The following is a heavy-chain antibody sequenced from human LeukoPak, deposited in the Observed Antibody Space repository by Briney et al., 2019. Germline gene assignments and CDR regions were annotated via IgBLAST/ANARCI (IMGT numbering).Heavy chain of an antibody. V-gene: IGHV3-30*02. CDR1: GFTFSSYG. Sequence: GGSLRLSXAASGFTFSSYGMHWVRQAPGKGLEWVAFIRYDGSNKYYADSVKGRFTISRDNSKNTLYLQMNSLRAEDTAVYYCANIYCSSTSCPAYWGQGTLVTVSS. CDR2: IRYDGSNK. D-gene: IGHD2-2*01. J-gene: IGHJ4*02. CDR3: ANIYCSSTSCPAY.